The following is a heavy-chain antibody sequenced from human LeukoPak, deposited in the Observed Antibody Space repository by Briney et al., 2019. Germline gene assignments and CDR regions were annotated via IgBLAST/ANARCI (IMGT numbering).Heavy chain of an antibody. J-gene: IGHJ5*02. CDR1: GFTFSSYS. CDR2: ISSSGSTI. Sequence: PGGSLRLSCAASGFTFSSYSMNWIRQAPGKGLEWVSYISSSGSTIYYADSVKGRFTISRDNAKNSLYLQMNSLRAEDTAVYYCARDSTSGWFDPWGQGNLVTVSS. CDR3: ARDSTSGWFDP. V-gene: IGHV3-48*04.